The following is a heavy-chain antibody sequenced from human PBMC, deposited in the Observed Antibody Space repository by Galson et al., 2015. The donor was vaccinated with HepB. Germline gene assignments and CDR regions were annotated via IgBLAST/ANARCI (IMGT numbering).Heavy chain of an antibody. Sequence: SLRLSCAASGFTSSSYGMHWVRQAPGKGLEWVAVIWYDGSNKYYADSVKGRFTISRDNSKNTLYLQMNSLRAEDTAVYYCARGGVVPAAPRVYYDFWSGYYGGPFDYWGQGTLVTVSS. V-gene: IGHV3-33*01. CDR2: IWYDGSNK. D-gene: IGHD3-3*01. CDR3: ARGGVVPAAPRVYYDFWSGYYGGPFDY. J-gene: IGHJ4*02. CDR1: GFTSSSYG.